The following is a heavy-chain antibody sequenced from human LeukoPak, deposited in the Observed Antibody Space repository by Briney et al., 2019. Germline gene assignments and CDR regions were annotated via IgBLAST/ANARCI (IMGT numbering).Heavy chain of an antibody. D-gene: IGHD3-9*01. Sequence: SETLSLTCTVSGGSISSSSYYWGWIRQPPGKGLEWIGSIYYSGSTYYNPSLKSRVTISVDTSKNQFSLKLSSVTAADTAVYYCAGVYNDKYFDYWGQGTLVTVSS. CDR3: AGVYNDKYFDY. V-gene: IGHV4-39*07. CDR2: IYYSGST. J-gene: IGHJ4*02. CDR1: GGSISSSSYY.